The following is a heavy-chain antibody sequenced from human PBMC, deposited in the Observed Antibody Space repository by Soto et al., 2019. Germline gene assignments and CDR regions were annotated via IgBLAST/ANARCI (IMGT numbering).Heavy chain of an antibody. CDR3: ARAHEVAWFDS. V-gene: IGHV3-21*01. Sequence: GGSLRLSCAASGFSFSSYTMNWVRQAPGKGLQWVSSITNRGTHTYSADSVKGRFTISRDNDKNSLYLQMNNLRAEDTAIYFCARAHEVAWFDSWGLGTLAPVSS. CDR2: ITNRGTHT. D-gene: IGHD2-15*01. CDR1: GFSFSSYT. J-gene: IGHJ5*01.